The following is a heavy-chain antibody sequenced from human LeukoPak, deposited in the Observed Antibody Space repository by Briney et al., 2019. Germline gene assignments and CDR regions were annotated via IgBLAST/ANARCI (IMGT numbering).Heavy chain of an antibody. D-gene: IGHD3-10*01. Sequence: SETLSLTCTVSGGSISISSSYWGWLRQPPGKGLEWIGSIHHSGNTYHNPSLKSRVIISVDTSKNQFSLKVTSVTAADTAVYYCARTRPLYYWGQGTLVTVSS. CDR2: IHHSGNT. CDR1: GGSISISSSY. CDR3: ARTRPLYY. J-gene: IGHJ4*02. V-gene: IGHV4-39*01.